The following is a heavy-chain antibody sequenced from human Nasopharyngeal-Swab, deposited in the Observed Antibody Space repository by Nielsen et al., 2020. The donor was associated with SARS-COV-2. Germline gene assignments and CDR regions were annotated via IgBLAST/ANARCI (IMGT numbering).Heavy chain of an antibody. CDR2: IGAAGNT. J-gene: IGHJ1*01. CDR1: GFTFSSSA. Sequence: GESLKISCAASGFTFSSSAISWVRQAPGMGLEWVSTIGAAGNTLYADSVKGRFTISRDSSTNTLYLQMNNVRAEDTAVYYCARDPGGGYCTTTNCPGSWGQGTLVTVSS. D-gene: IGHD2-2*01. V-gene: IGHV3-23*01. CDR3: ARDPGGGYCTTTNCPGS.